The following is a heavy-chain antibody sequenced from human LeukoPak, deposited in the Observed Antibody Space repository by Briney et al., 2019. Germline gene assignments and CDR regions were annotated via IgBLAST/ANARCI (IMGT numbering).Heavy chain of an antibody. J-gene: IGHJ6*02. D-gene: IGHD2-2*01. Sequence: PSETLSLTRCVSGGSNRSYFWRWIRQPPGKALEWMGYIYYSGSTNYNPSLKSRVTISVDTSKNQCSLKLSSMVPSYMAIYYCASSYYAHYYYYGMDVWGQGTTVTVSS. CDR2: IYYSGST. CDR1: GGSNRSYF. V-gene: IGHV4-59*01. CDR3: ASSYYAHYYYYGMDV.